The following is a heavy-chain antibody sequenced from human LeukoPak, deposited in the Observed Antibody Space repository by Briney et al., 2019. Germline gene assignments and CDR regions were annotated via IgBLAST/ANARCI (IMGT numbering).Heavy chain of an antibody. CDR2: IYFSGRT. CDR1: GDSISSSSYF. Sequence: SETLSLTCNVSGDSISSSSYFWGWIRQPPGKGLEWIGSIYFSGRTYYNMSLKSRVIISIDTSKNQFSLKLSSVTAADTAVYYCARVLAAAAKGFYYYYYMDVWGKGTTVTASS. CDR3: ARVLAAAAKGFYYYYYMDV. V-gene: IGHV4-39*07. D-gene: IGHD6-13*01. J-gene: IGHJ6*03.